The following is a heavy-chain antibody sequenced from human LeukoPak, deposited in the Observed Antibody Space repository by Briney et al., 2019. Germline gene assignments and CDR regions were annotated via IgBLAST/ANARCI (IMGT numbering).Heavy chain of an antibody. CDR1: GFNFSSYC. J-gene: IGHJ4*02. CDR2: ISSEGRTT. V-gene: IGHV3-64D*09. D-gene: IGHD3-16*01. Sequence: GGSLRLSCAASGFNFSSYCMHWVRQAPGKGLDYVASISSEGRTTYYPDSVKGRFTISRDNSKNTLYLQMTSLRAEDTAVYYCVKDRYVDYWGQGTLVTVSS. CDR3: VKDRYVDY.